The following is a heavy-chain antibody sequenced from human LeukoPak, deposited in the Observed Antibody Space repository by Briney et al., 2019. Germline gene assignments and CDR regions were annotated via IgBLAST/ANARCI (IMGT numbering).Heavy chain of an antibody. Sequence: ASVKISCKASGGTFSSYAISWVRQAPGQGLEWMGRIIPILGIANYAQKFQGRVTITADESTSTAYMELSSLRSEDTAVYYCARMETIFGVVTSVADYWGQGTLVTVSS. V-gene: IGHV1-69*04. J-gene: IGHJ4*02. CDR1: GGTFSSYA. CDR3: ARMETIFGVVTSVADY. CDR2: IIPILGIA. D-gene: IGHD3-3*01.